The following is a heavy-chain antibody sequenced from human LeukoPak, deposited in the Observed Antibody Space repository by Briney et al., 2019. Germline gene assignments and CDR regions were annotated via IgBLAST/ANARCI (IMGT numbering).Heavy chain of an antibody. J-gene: IGHJ4*02. V-gene: IGHV4-34*01. Sequence: SETLSLTCAVYGGSFSGYYWSWIRQPPGKGLEWIGEINHSGSTNYNPSLKSRVTISVDTSKNQFSLKLSSVTAADTAVYYCARGVLIVGATYYFGYWGQGTLVTVSS. CDR1: GGSFSGYY. CDR2: INHSGST. D-gene: IGHD1-26*01. CDR3: ARGVLIVGATYYFGY.